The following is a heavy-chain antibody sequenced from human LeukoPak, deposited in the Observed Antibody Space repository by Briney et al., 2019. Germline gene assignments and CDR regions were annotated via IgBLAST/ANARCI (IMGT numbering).Heavy chain of an antibody. D-gene: IGHD2-15*01. CDR2: INPSGGST. V-gene: IGHV1-46*03. CDR3: ASERVANDCSGGNCYLGY. J-gene: IGHJ4*02. Sequence: ASVKVSCKASGYTFTSYYMHWVRQAPGQGLEWMGIINPSGGSTSYAQKFQGRVTMTRDTSTSTVYMELSSLRSEDTAVYYCASERVANDCSGGNCYLGYWGQGTLVTVSS. CDR1: GYTFTSYY.